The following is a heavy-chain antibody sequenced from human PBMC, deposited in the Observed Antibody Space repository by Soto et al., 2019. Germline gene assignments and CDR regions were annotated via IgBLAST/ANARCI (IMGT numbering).Heavy chain of an antibody. CDR1: GFTFSSYA. CDR2: ISYDGSNK. Sequence: GGSLRLSCAASGFTFSSYAMHWFRQAPGKGLEWVAVISYDGSNKYYADSVKGRFTISRDNSKNTLYLQMNSLRAEDTAVYYCARERQLVLDYWGQGTLVTVSS. D-gene: IGHD6-6*01. CDR3: ARERQLVLDY. V-gene: IGHV3-30-3*01. J-gene: IGHJ4*02.